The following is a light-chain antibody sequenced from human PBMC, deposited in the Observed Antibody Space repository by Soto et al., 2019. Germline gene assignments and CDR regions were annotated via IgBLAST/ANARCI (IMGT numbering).Light chain of an antibody. J-gene: IGLJ1*01. CDR3: RSYTAGGTLV. CDR1: SSDVGSYNY. CDR2: DVS. Sequence: QSALTQPASVSGSPGQSIIISCTGTSSDVGSYNYVSWYQHHPGKAPKFMIYDVSNRPSGVSNRFSGSKSGNTASLTISGLQAEDEADYYCRSYTAGGTLVFGSGTKVTVL. V-gene: IGLV2-14*03.